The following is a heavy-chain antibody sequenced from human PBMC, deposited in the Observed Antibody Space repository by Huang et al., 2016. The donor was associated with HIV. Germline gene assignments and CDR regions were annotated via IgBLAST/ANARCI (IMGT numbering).Heavy chain of an antibody. CDR1: GGSFRNFA. V-gene: IGHV1-69*01. Sequence: QVQLVQSGAEVKKPGSSVKVSCKASGGSFRNFAIGWVRQAPGQGLEWMGGIIPNLGTANYAQKCQGRVTIIADESTSTAYMELGSLRSEDTAVYYCATVDYYDTSGPQRGYFDNWGQGTLVTVSS. J-gene: IGHJ4*02. CDR3: ATVDYYDTSGPQRGYFDN. D-gene: IGHD3-22*01. CDR2: IIPNLGTA.